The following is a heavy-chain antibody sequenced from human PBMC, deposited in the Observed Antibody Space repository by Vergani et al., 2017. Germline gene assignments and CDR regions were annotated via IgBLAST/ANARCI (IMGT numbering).Heavy chain of an antibody. D-gene: IGHD6-19*01. J-gene: IGHJ5*02. CDR3: AKESSGWDNWFDP. CDR2: ISYDGSNK. CDR1: GFTFSSYG. Sequence: QVQLVESGGGVVQPGRSLRLSCAASGFTFSSYGMHWVRQAPGKGLEWVAVISYDGSNKYYADSVKGRFTISRDNSKNTLYLQMNRLRAEDTAVYYCAKESSGWDNWFDPWGQGTLVTVSS. V-gene: IGHV3-30*18.